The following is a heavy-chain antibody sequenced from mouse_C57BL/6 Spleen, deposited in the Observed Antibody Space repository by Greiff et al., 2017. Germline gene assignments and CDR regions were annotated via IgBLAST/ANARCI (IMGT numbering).Heavy chain of an antibody. CDR3: ARDYDGSSYFDY. Sequence: EVQLVESGPELVKPGASVKMSCKASGYTFTDYNMHWVKQSHGKSLEWIGYINPNNGGTSYNQKFKGKATLTVNKSSSTAYMELRSLTSEDSAVYYCARDYDGSSYFDYWGQGTTLTVSS. J-gene: IGHJ2*01. CDR1: GYTFTDYN. CDR2: INPNNGGT. V-gene: IGHV1-22*01. D-gene: IGHD1-1*01.